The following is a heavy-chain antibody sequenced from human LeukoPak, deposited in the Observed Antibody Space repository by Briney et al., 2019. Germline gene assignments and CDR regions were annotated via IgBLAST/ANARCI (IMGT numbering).Heavy chain of an antibody. CDR3: ALEMATIRSFDY. D-gene: IGHD5-24*01. Sequence: GSSVKVSCKASGGTFSSYAISWVRQAPGQGLEWMGGIIPIFGTANYAQKFQGGVTITTDESTSTAYMELSSLRSEDTAVYYCALEMATIRSFDYWGQGTLVTVSS. J-gene: IGHJ4*02. CDR1: GGTFSSYA. V-gene: IGHV1-69*05. CDR2: IIPIFGTA.